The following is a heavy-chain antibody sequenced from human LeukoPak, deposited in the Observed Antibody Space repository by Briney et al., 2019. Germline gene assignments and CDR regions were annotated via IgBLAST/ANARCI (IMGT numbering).Heavy chain of an antibody. CDR3: AGRRVLDASFDY. CDR1: GFTVSNNY. V-gene: IGHV3-66*02. J-gene: IGHJ4*02. Sequence: GGSLRLSCAASGFTVSNNYMSWVRQAPGQGLECVSVIYSGDNTYYVESVKGRFTISRDNSKNTLFLQINRLRAEDTAVYYCAGRRVLDASFDYWGQGTLVTVSS. D-gene: IGHD3-16*01. CDR2: IYSGDNT.